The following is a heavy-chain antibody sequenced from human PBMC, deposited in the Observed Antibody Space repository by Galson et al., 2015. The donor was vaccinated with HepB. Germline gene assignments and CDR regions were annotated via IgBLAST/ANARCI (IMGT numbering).Heavy chain of an antibody. Sequence: SLRLSCAASGFPLSFSAMSWVRQAPGKGLEWVSAISGDGSYTYDADSVRGRFTVSRDNSKNTVYLQMNNLRAEDTAIYYCAKTPESNWNYADWSDAWGQGTLVTVSS. CDR1: GFPLSFSA. CDR3: AKTPESNWNYADWSDA. CDR2: ISGDGSYT. D-gene: IGHD1-7*01. J-gene: IGHJ5*02. V-gene: IGHV3-23*01.